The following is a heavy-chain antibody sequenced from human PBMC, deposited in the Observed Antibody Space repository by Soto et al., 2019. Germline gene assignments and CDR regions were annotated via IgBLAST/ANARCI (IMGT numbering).Heavy chain of an antibody. D-gene: IGHD7-27*01. CDR2: INHSGST. Sequence: QVQLQQWGAGLLKPSETLSLSCAVYGGSFSGYSWSWVHQPPGKGLEWIGEINHSGSTNYNPSLKSRVTISEDTSKNQFSLKLSSVTAADTAVYYCARVVPPPNRNWGMWSGAFDIWGQGTMVTVSS. V-gene: IGHV4-34*01. CDR1: GGSFSGYS. CDR3: ARVVPPPNRNWGMWSGAFDI. J-gene: IGHJ3*02.